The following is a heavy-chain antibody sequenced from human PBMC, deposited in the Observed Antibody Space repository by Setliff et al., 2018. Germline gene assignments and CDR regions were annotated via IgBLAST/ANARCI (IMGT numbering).Heavy chain of an antibody. Sequence: GGSLRLSCAASGFTFSSYWMSWVRQAPGKGLEWVANTKQDGGEKYYVDSVKGRFTISRDNAKNSLYLQMNSLRAEDTAVYYCTRGSSSSYYWGQGTLVTVSS. CDR2: TKQDGGEK. CDR3: TRGSSSSYY. J-gene: IGHJ4*02. V-gene: IGHV3-7*04. CDR1: GFTFSSYW. D-gene: IGHD6-6*01.